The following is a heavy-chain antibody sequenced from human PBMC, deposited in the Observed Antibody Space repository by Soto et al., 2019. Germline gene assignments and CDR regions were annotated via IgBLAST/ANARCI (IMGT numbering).Heavy chain of an antibody. D-gene: IGHD3-22*01. Sequence: TSETLSLTCTVSGGSVSSGSYYWSWIRQPPGKGLEWIGYIYYSGSTNYNPSLKSRVTISVDTSKNQFSLKLSSVTAADTAVYYCARDEHDSSGHRFDPWGQGTLVTVSS. CDR2: IYYSGST. CDR3: ARDEHDSSGHRFDP. J-gene: IGHJ5*02. V-gene: IGHV4-61*01. CDR1: GGSVSSGSYY.